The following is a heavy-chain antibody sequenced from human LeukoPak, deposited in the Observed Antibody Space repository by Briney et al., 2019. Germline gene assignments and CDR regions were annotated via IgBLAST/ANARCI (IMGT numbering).Heavy chain of an antibody. Sequence: GGSLRLSCAASGFTFSSYGMHWVRQAPGKGLEWVAGISYAGSNKYNADSAKGRFTISRDNSKNTLYLQMNSLRAEDTAVYYCAKVEMDYYGSGSYYNPPYYYYGMDVWGQGTTVTVSS. J-gene: IGHJ6*02. CDR3: AKVEMDYYGSGSYYNPPYYYYGMDV. CDR2: ISYAGSNK. V-gene: IGHV3-30*18. CDR1: GFTFSSYG. D-gene: IGHD3-10*01.